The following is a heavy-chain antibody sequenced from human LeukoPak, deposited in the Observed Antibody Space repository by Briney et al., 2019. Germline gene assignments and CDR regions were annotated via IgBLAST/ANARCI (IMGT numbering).Heavy chain of an antibody. CDR3: ARDRARYFDWYPFDY. CDR1: GFTFSDYY. V-gene: IGHV3-11*01. CDR2: ISSSGSTI. Sequence: GGSLRLSCAASGFTFSDYYMSWIRQAPGKGLEWVSYISSSGSTIYYADSVKGRFAISRDNAKNSLYLQMNSLRAEDTAVYYCARDRARYFDWYPFDYWGQGTLVTVSS. J-gene: IGHJ4*02. D-gene: IGHD3-9*01.